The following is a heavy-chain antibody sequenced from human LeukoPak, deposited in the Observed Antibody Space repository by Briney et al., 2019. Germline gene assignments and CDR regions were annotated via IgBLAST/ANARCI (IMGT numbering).Heavy chain of an antibody. J-gene: IGHJ3*02. CDR2: IYPGDSDT. Sequence: GESLKISCKGSGYSFSNYWIAWVRQMPGKGLDWMGIIYPGDSDTRHSQSFQGKVTISADKSINTAYLQWSSLKASDTAMFYCARHGSYGFRSTSYAFDIWGQGSMVTVSS. V-gene: IGHV5-51*01. D-gene: IGHD4-17*01. CDR1: GYSFSNYW. CDR3: ARHGSYGFRSTSYAFDI.